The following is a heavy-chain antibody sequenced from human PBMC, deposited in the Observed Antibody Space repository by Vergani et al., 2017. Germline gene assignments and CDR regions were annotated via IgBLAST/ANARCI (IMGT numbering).Heavy chain of an antibody. D-gene: IGHD6-13*01. J-gene: IGHJ4*02. Sequence: QVQLQESGPGLVKPSETLSLTCTVSGGHINSYYWSWVRQPPGKGLEWIGYIYYSGCTNKNPSLKRRVTISVDTSKKQFSLKLNSVTAADTAVYYCARMIAAAGTEYFDYWGQGTLVTVSS. CDR3: ARMIAAAGTEYFDY. CDR1: GGHINSYY. CDR2: IYYSGCT. V-gene: IGHV4-59*01.